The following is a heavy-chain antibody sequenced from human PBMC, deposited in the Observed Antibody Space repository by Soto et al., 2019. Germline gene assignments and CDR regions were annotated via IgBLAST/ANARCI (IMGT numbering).Heavy chain of an antibody. CDR2: VIPLLGTA. D-gene: IGHD1-26*01. V-gene: IGHV1-69*01. J-gene: IGHJ4*02. CDR3: ARGFMGAAYFNF. CDR1: GGTFSNYA. Sequence: QVQLVQSGAEVKKPGSSVKVSCKASGGTFSNYAISWVRQAPGQGLEWMGGVIPLLGTANYAQKFQGRVTITADESTSTTYMELSSLRSEDTAVYYCARGFMGAAYFNFWGQGTLVTVSS.